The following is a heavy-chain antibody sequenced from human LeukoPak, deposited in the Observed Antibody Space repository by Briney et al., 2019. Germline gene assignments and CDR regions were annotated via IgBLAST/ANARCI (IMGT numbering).Heavy chain of an antibody. J-gene: IGHJ4*02. CDR1: GYTFTSHD. D-gene: IGHD3-16*02. Sequence: ASVKVSCKASGYTFTSHDINWVRQATGQGLEWMGWMNPNSGNTGYAQKFQGRVSMTRNNAIRTAYMELSSLRSEDTAVYYCAREPARGGYLHWGQGTLVTVSS. CDR3: AREPARGGYLH. V-gene: IGHV1-8*01. CDR2: MNPNSGNT.